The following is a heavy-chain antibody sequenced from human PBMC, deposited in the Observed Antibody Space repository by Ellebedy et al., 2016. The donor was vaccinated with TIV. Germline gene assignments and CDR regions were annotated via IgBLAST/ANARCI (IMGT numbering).Heavy chain of an antibody. J-gene: IGHJ3*02. Sequence: AASVKVSCKVSGYTLTELSMHWVRQAPGKGLEWMGGFDPEDGETIYEQKFQGRVTMTEDTSTDTAYMELSSLRSEETSVYYCATDGYYYDSSGSEAFEIWGQGTMVTVSS. D-gene: IGHD3-22*01. CDR1: GYTLTELS. V-gene: IGHV1-24*01. CDR2: FDPEDGET. CDR3: ATDGYYYDSSGSEAFEI.